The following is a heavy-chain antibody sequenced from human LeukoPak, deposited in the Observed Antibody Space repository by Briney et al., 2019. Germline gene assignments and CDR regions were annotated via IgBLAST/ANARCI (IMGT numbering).Heavy chain of an antibody. Sequence: PGESLRLSCAASGFTVSSNFMSWVRQAPGKGLEWVSVIYSGGSTYYADSVKGRFTISRDNSKNTLYLQMNSLRAEDTAVYYCAKELWFGPDYGMDVWGQGTTVTVSS. CDR1: GFTVSSNF. V-gene: IGHV3-53*01. D-gene: IGHD3-10*01. J-gene: IGHJ6*02. CDR3: AKELWFGPDYGMDV. CDR2: IYSGGST.